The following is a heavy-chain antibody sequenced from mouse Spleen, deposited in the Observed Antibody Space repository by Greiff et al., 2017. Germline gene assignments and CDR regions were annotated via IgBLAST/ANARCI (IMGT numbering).Heavy chain of an antibody. CDR3: ARVGYRYDDY. D-gene: IGHD2-14*01. V-gene: IGHV1-82*01. Sequence: QVQLQQSGPELVKPGASVKISCKASGYAFSSSWMNWVKQRPGKGLEWIGRIYPGDGDTNYNGKFKGKATLTADKSSSTAYMQLSSLTSEDSAVYFCARVGYRYDDYWGQGTTLTVSS. CDR1: GYAFSSSW. CDR2: IYPGDGDT. J-gene: IGHJ2*01.